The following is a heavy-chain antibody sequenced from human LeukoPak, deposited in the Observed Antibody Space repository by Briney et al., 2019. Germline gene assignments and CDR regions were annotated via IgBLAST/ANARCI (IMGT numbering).Heavy chain of an antibody. J-gene: IGHJ3*02. Sequence: GESLKISCKGSGYSFTNYWIGWVRQMPGKGLEGMGIIYPGDSDTTYSPSFQGQVTISADKSVSTAYLQWSSLKASDTAIYYCARRKTPGGLRNDAFDIWAQGTMVTVSS. CDR1: GYSFTNYW. D-gene: IGHD3/OR15-3a*01. CDR2: IYPGDSDT. CDR3: ARRKTPGGLRNDAFDI. V-gene: IGHV5-51*01.